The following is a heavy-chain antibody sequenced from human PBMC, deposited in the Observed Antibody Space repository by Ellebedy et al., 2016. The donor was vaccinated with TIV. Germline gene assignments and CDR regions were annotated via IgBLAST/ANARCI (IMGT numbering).Heavy chain of an antibody. CDR2: MNPNNSNT. CDR3: AGGSQFDP. CDR1: GYNFIDYG. V-gene: IGHV1-8*01. J-gene: IGHJ5*02. Sequence: AASVKVSCKTSGYNFIDYGVSWVRQAPGQGLEWMGWMNPNNSNTEYAQKFQGRVTMTRNTSISTAYMELSSLRSEDTAVYYCAGGSQFDPWGQGTLVTVSS.